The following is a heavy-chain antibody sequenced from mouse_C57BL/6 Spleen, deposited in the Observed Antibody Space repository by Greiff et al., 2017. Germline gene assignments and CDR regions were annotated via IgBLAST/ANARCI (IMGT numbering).Heavy chain of an antibody. CDR3: ASLITTVVATRYFDV. CDR1: GYSITSGYY. CDR2: ISYDGSN. V-gene: IGHV3-6*01. D-gene: IGHD1-1*01. J-gene: IGHJ1*03. Sequence: DVQLQESGPGLVKPSQSLSLTCSVTGYSITSGYYWNWIRQFPGNKLEWMGYISYDGSNNYNPSLKNRISITRDTSKNQFFLKLNSVTTEDTATYYCASLITTVVATRYFDVWGTGTTVTVSS.